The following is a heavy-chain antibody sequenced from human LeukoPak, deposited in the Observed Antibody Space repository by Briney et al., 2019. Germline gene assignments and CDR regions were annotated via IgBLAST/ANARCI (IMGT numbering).Heavy chain of an antibody. J-gene: IGHJ4*02. CDR2: ISGGGAGI. V-gene: IGHV3-23*01. CDR3: ARDGFDYYDSSGFSYFDY. Sequence: GGSLRLSCAASGFTFSNCAMSWVRQAPGKGLQWVSAISGGGAGIYYADSVKGRFTISRDNSKSTLYLQMNSLRAEDTAVYFCARDGFDYYDSSGFSYFDYWGQGTLVTVSS. CDR1: GFTFSNCA. D-gene: IGHD3-22*01.